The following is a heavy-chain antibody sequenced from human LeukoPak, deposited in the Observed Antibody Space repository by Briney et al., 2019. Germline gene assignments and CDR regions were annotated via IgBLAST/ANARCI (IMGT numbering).Heavy chain of an antibody. J-gene: IGHJ6*02. D-gene: IGHD1-14*01. CDR3: ARAPPRSTTGGMDV. CDR2: INHSGST. V-gene: IGHV4-34*01. Sequence: PSETLSLTCAVHGGSLSGYYWSWIRQPPGKGLEWIGEINHSGSTNYNPSLKSRVTISVDTSKNQFSLKPSSVTAADTAVYYCARAPPRSTTGGMDVWGQGTTVTVSS. CDR1: GGSLSGYY.